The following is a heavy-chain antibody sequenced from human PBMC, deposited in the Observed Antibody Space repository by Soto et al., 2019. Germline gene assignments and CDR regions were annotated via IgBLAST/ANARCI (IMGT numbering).Heavy chain of an antibody. CDR1: GYTFTMYG. CDR3: ARDDSSGYYWAIDY. Sequence: QAHLVQSGGEVKKPGAAVKVSCKASGYTFTMYGLSWVRQAPGQGPEWMGGTRADNGEVRYAEKFRGRLTLNTDTSTNTAYMALRSLRSDDTDVYYCARDDSSGYYWAIDYWGRGTMVTVSS. D-gene: IGHD3-22*01. V-gene: IGHV1-18*04. CDR2: TRADNGEV. J-gene: IGHJ4*02.